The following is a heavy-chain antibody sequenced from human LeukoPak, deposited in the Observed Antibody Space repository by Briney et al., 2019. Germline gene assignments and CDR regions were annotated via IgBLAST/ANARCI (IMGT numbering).Heavy chain of an antibody. V-gene: IGHV4-34*01. CDR3: ARGHSGYYYYYYGMDV. CDR1: GGSFSGYY. J-gene: IGHJ6*02. Sequence: SETLSLTCAVYGGSFSGYYWSWIRQPPGKGLEWIGEINHCGSTNYNPSLKSRVTISVDTSKNQFSLKLSSVTAADTAVYYCARGHSGYYYYYYGMDVWGQGTTVTVSS. CDR2: INHCGST. D-gene: IGHD5-12*01.